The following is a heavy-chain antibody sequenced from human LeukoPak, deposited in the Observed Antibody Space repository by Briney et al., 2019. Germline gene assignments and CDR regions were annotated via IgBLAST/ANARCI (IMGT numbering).Heavy chain of an antibody. D-gene: IGHD5-18*01. V-gene: IGHV3-7*01. J-gene: IGHJ4*02. CDR2: IKQDGSEK. Sequence: GGSLRLSCAASGFTFSSYWMSWVRQAPGKGLEWVANIKQDGSEKYYVDSVKGRFTISRDNAKNSLYLQMNSLRAEDTAVYYCARVLQLWVSKTRCFDYWGQGTLVTVS. CDR3: ARVLQLWVSKTRCFDY. CDR1: GFTFSSYW.